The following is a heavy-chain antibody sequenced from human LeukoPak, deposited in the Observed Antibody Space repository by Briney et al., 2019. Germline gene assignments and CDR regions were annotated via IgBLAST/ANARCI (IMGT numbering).Heavy chain of an antibody. CDR2: ISYDGSNK. CDR1: GFCFSSYG. J-gene: IGHJ4*02. Sequence: PGGSVTLSCAASGFCFSSYGMNWVRHAPGKGLEWVAVISYDGSNKYYADSVKGRFTISRDNSKNTLYLQMNSLRAEDTAVYYCAKVHSGSYPDFDYWGQGTLVTVSS. V-gene: IGHV3-30*18. D-gene: IGHD1-26*01. CDR3: AKVHSGSYPDFDY.